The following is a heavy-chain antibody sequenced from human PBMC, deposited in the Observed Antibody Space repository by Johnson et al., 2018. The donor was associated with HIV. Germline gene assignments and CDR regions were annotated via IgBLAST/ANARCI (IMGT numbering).Heavy chain of an antibody. J-gene: IGHJ1*01. Sequence: VQLVESGGGVVQPGRSLRLSCAASGFTFDDYGMSWVRQATGKGLEWVSAIGTAGDTYYPGSVKGRFTISRENAKNSLYLQMNNLRAGDTAVYYCARGPASSVLELGDNVRGFLGLRWAMWG. CDR2: IGTAGDT. CDR1: GFTFDDYG. CDR3: ARGPASSVLELGDNVRGFLGLRWAM. V-gene: IGHV3-13*01. D-gene: IGHD3-10*02.